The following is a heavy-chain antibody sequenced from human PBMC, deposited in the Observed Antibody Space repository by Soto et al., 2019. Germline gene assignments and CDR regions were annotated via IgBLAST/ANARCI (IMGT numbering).Heavy chain of an antibody. Sequence: ASVKVSCKASGYTFTGYYMHWVRQAPGQGLEWMGWINPNSGGTNYAQKFQGRVTMTRDTSISTAYMELSRLRSDDTAVYYCARDRRFYGSGSYFPLFDYWGQGTLVSVSP. J-gene: IGHJ4*02. D-gene: IGHD3-10*01. CDR3: ARDRRFYGSGSYFPLFDY. CDR1: GYTFTGYY. CDR2: INPNSGGT. V-gene: IGHV1-2*02.